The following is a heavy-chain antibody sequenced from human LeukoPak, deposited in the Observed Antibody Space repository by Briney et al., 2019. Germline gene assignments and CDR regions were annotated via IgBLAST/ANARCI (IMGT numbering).Heavy chain of an antibody. V-gene: IGHV1-18*01. CDR1: GYSFTNYG. CDR2: ISAYNGYT. J-gene: IGHJ4*02. CDR3: ARGFPPRRNYDSSGYYSYYFDH. Sequence: ASVKISCKASGYSFTNYGISWVRQAPGQGLEWMGWISAYNGYTHFAQKFQGRVTMTTDTSTSTAYMELRSLRSDDTAVYYCARGFPPRRNYDSSGYYSYYFDHWGQGTLVTVSS. D-gene: IGHD3-22*01.